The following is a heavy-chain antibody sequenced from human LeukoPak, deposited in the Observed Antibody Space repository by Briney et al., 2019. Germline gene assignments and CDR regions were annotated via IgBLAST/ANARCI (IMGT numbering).Heavy chain of an antibody. CDR3: ARDVGRDGYNPVGDY. J-gene: IGHJ4*02. D-gene: IGHD5-24*01. Sequence: GGSLRLSCAASGFTFSSYGMHWVRQAPGKGLEWVAFIPYDGTNKYYADSVKGRFTISRDNSKNTLYLQMNSLRAEDTAVYYCARDVGRDGYNPVGDYWGQGTLVTVSS. CDR1: GFTFSSYG. CDR2: IPYDGTNK. V-gene: IGHV3-30*02.